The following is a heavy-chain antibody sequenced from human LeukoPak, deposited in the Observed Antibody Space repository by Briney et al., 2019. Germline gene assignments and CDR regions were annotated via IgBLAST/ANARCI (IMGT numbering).Heavy chain of an antibody. CDR3: ARGSSGAFDI. Sequence: AGGSLRLSCAASGFTFDDFAMHWVRQAPGKGLEWVSLISGDASSTYYADSVRGRFTISRDNAKNSLYLQMNSLRAEDTAVYYCARGSSGAFDIWGQGTMVTVSS. CDR2: ISGDASST. D-gene: IGHD7-27*01. J-gene: IGHJ3*02. CDR1: GFTFDDFA. V-gene: IGHV3-43*02.